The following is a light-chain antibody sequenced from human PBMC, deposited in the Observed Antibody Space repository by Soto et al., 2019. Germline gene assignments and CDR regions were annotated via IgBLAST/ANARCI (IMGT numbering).Light chain of an antibody. V-gene: IGKV3-20*01. CDR2: GAS. CDR1: QSVSSNY. CDR3: KQYGNSPYA. J-gene: IGKJ2*01. Sequence: EIVLTQSPGTLSLSPGERATLSCRASQSVSSNYLAWYQQKSGQAPRLLIYGASSRATGIPDRFSGNGSGTDFTLTISKLEPEDFAVYYCKQYGNSPYAFGQGTELEI.